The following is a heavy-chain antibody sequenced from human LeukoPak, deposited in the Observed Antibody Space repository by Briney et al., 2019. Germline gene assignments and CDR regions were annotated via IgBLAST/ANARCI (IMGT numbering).Heavy chain of an antibody. CDR1: GFTFSSYG. Sequence: PGGSLRLSCAASGFTFSSYGMHWVRQAPGKGLGWVAVISYDGSNKYYADSVKGRFTISRDNSKNTLYLQMNSLRAEETAVYYCAKDRDDYGFSWLVWGQGTLVTVSS. J-gene: IGHJ4*02. CDR2: ISYDGSNK. CDR3: AKDRDDYGFSWLV. V-gene: IGHV3-30*18. D-gene: IGHD4-17*01.